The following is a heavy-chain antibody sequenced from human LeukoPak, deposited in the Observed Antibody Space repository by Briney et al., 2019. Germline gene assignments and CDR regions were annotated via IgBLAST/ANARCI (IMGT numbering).Heavy chain of an antibody. D-gene: IGHD6-13*01. Sequence: TSQTLSLTCTVSGDSISSGDYYWSWIRQPAGKGLEWIGRISSSGSTNYNPSLKSRVTISVDTSKNQFSLKLSSVTAADTAVYYCARDTSTTWYFYAFDIWGQGTMVTVS. CDR2: ISSSGST. V-gene: IGHV4-61*02. CDR1: GDSISSGDYY. CDR3: ARDTSTTWYFYAFDI. J-gene: IGHJ3*02.